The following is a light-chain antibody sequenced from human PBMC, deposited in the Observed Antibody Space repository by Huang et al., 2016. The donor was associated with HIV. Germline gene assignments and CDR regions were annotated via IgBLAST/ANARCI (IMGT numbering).Light chain of an antibody. CDR3: QQYHSYPGT. CDR1: QSIDSH. Sequence: DIQMTQSPSTLSASVGDRVTITCRASQSIDSHLAWYQQKPGKAPKLLSYDASSLDSGVPSRFSGSGSGTEFTLTISCLQPDNFATYYCQQYHSYPGTFGQGTKVEIK. V-gene: IGKV1-5*01. CDR2: DAS. J-gene: IGKJ1*01.